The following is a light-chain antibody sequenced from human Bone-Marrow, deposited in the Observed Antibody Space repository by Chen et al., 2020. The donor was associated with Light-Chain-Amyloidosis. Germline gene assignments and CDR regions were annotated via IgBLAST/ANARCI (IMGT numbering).Light chain of an antibody. V-gene: IGKV1-33*01. J-gene: IGKJ3*01. CDR1: QDISNN. CDR3: QEYDNHYPFT. Sequence: DIQMTQSPSSLSASVGDRVTITCQASQDISNNLNWYQQKPGKAPNLLSYDAAKLEAGVPARFSGIGSGTDLTHNISSLQPEDIATYYWQEYDNHYPFTFSPGTKVD. CDR2: DAA.